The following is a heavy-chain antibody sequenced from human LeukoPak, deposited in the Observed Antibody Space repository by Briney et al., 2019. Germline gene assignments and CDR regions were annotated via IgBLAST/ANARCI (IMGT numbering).Heavy chain of an antibody. Sequence: ASVKVSCKASSYTFTNYAFTWVRQAPGHGLEWMGWINTNTGNPTYAQGFTGRFVFSFDTSVSAASLQISSLNAEDTGVYYCARGSGSPPYFEYWGQGTLVTVSS. J-gene: IGHJ4*02. CDR2: INTNTGNP. D-gene: IGHD1-26*01. CDR1: SYTFTNYA. V-gene: IGHV7-4-1*02. CDR3: ARGSGSPPYFEY.